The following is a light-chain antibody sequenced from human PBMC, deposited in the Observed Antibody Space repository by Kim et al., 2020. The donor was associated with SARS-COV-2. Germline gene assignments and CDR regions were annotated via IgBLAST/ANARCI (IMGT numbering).Light chain of an antibody. CDR1: QTVDTY. J-gene: IGKJ5*01. Sequence: SPGERATLSGRASQTVDTYIAWYQQKPGQAPSLLIYYASNRATGIPDRFCGSGSGTDFSLTISRLEPEDSGMYYCQQYGGSPPITFGQGTRLEIK. CDR3: QQYGGSPPIT. V-gene: IGKV3-20*01. CDR2: YAS.